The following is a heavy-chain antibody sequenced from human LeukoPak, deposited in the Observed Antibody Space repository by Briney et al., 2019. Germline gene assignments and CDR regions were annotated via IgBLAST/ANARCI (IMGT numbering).Heavy chain of an antibody. CDR2: IHYSGST. CDR1: GGSISSYY. D-gene: IGHD4-17*01. CDR3: ARGPFDGPHYYYYMDV. Sequence: SETLSLTCTVSGGSISSYYWSWIRQPPGKGLEWIGYIHYSGSTNYNPSLKSRVTISVDTSKNQFSLKLSSVTAADTAVYYCARGPFDGPHYYYYMDVWGKGTTVTVSS. V-gene: IGHV4-59*01. J-gene: IGHJ6*03.